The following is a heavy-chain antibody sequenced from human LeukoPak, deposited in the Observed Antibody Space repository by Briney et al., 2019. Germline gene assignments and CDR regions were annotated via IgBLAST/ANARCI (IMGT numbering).Heavy chain of an antibody. V-gene: IGHV3-23*01. CDR2: ISGSGGST. CDR1: GFTFSSYA. CDR3: AKPLTMIVVGGDLDY. Sequence: SGGSLRLSCAASGFTFSSYAMSWVRQAPGKGLEWVSAISGSGGSTYYPDSVKGRFTISRDNSKNTLYLQMNSLRAEDTAVYYCAKPLTMIVVGGDLDYWGQGTLVTVSS. D-gene: IGHD3-22*01. J-gene: IGHJ4*02.